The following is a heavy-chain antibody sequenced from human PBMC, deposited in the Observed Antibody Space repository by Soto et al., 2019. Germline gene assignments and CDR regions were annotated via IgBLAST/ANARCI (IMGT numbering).Heavy chain of an antibody. Sequence: QVQLQQWGAGLLKPSETLSLTCAVYGGSFSGYYWSWIRQPPGKGLEWIGEINHRGSTNYNPSLKSRVSISVDTSKTQFSLKLSSVTDEDKAVYYCAAGKTVVDYWGQGTLVTVSS. V-gene: IGHV4-34*01. CDR3: AAGKTVVDY. D-gene: IGHD4-17*01. CDR1: GGSFSGYY. J-gene: IGHJ4*02. CDR2: INHRGST.